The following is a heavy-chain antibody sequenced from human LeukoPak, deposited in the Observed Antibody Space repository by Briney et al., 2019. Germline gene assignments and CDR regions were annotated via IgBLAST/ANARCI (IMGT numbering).Heavy chain of an antibody. Sequence: PSETLSLTCTVSGGSVNSKNWWNWVRQPPGKGLEWIGYIYYSGSTYYNPSLKSRVTISVDTSKNQFSLKLSSVTAADTAVYYCARDRIGRYDYVWGSYRTYYFDYWGQGTLVTVSS. CDR3: ARDRIGRYDYVWGSYRTYYFDY. CDR2: IYYSGST. CDR1: GGSVNSKNW. J-gene: IGHJ4*02. V-gene: IGHV4-30-4*01. D-gene: IGHD3-16*02.